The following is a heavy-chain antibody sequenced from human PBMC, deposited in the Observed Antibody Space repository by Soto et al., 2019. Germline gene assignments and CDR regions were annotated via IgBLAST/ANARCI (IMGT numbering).Heavy chain of an antibody. CDR3: ARDRGRSCIGGTCPFDY. J-gene: IGHJ4*02. D-gene: IGHD2-15*01. CDR2: INPNSGGT. CDR1: GYTFTGYY. Sequence: ASVKVSCKASGYTFTGYYMHWVRQAPGQGLEWMGWINPNSGGTNYAQKFQGRVTMTRDTSISTAYMELSRLRSDDTAVYYCARDRGRSCIGGTCPFDYWGQGTLVTVSS. V-gene: IGHV1-2*02.